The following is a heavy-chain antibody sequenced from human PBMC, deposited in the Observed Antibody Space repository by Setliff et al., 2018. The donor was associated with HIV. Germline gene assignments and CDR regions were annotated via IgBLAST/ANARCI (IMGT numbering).Heavy chain of an antibody. CDR3: ARDDRGRSSWYPDAFDI. CDR1: GYTHTELS. CDR2: FDPEDGEV. V-gene: IGHV1-24*01. D-gene: IGHD6-13*01. Sequence: ASVKVSCKVSGYTHTELSIHWVRQAPGKGLEWMGGFDPEDGEVVYAQKFEGRVTMTEDTSTDTAYMELSSLRSEDTAEYYCARDDRGRSSWYPDAFDIWGQGTMVTVSS. J-gene: IGHJ3*02.